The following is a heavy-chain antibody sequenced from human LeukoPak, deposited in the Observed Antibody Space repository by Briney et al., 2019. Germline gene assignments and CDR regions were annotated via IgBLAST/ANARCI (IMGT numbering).Heavy chain of an antibody. CDR1: GFTITTSA. Sequence: SGGPLRLSCTASGFTITTSAINWVRQAPGMGLEWVSGIGGGGTEYYADSVKGRFIISSDSSQNLVHLQMNSLTVEDTAVYYCARAQGSFGYWGQGTLVTVSS. J-gene: IGHJ4*02. D-gene: IGHD2-15*01. CDR3: ARAQGSFGY. CDR2: IGGGGTE. V-gene: IGHV3-23*01.